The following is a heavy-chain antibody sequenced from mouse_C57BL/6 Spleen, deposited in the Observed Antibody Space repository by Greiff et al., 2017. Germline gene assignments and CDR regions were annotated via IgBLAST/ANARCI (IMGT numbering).Heavy chain of an antibody. CDR1: GFSLTSYG. J-gene: IGHJ4*01. CDR2: IWSDGST. Sequence: VKLLESGPGLVAPSPSLSISCTVSGFSLTSYGVHWVRQPPGKGLEWLVVIWSDGSTTYNSALKSRLSISKYNSKSQVFLKMNSLQTDDTAMYDCARHGGSIYSMDYWGQGTSVTVAS. D-gene: IGHD2-1*01. CDR3: ARHGGSIYSMDY. V-gene: IGHV2-6-1*01.